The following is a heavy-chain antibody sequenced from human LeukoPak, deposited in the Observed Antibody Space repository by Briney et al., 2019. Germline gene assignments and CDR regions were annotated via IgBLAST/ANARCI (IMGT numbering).Heavy chain of an antibody. CDR2: IKADGSEK. CDR1: GFSFSGHW. D-gene: IGHD1-26*01. V-gene: IGHV3-7*05. J-gene: IGHJ4*02. CDR3: AYRNNFEY. Sequence: GALRLSCAASGFSFSGHWMNWVRQPPGKGLEWVANIKADGSEKYYVDSVKGRFTISRDDAKRTVDLQMDNLRAEDTAIYYCAYRNNFEYWGQGALVTVSS.